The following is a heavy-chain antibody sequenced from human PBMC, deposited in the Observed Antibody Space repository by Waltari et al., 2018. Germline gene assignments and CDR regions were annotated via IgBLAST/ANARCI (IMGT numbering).Heavy chain of an antibody. CDR2: INHSGST. CDR3: ARVGYSSSWGYYYYMDV. CDR1: GGSFSGYY. V-gene: IGHV4-34*01. J-gene: IGHJ6*03. D-gene: IGHD6-13*01. Sequence: QVQLQQWGAGLLKPSETLSLTCAVYGGSFSGYYWSWIRQPPGKGLEWIGEINHSGSTNYNPSLKSRVAISVETAKNQFSLKLSSWTAADTAVYYCARVGYSSSWGYYYYMDVWGKGTTVTISS.